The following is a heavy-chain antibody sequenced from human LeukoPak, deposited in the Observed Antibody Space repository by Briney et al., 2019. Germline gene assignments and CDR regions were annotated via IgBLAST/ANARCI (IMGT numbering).Heavy chain of an antibody. D-gene: IGHD3-10*01. CDR2: INNIATAR. J-gene: IGHJ5*02. Sequence: RGSLRLSCAASGFTFSRYEMNWVRQAPGKGLEWVSYINNIATARHYGDSVKGRFTISRDNAKNSLSLQMNSLRAEDTAVYYCARPLLYYYGSETYFWFDPWGQGTLVTVSS. V-gene: IGHV3-48*03. CDR3: ARPLLYYYGSETYFWFDP. CDR1: GFTFSRYE.